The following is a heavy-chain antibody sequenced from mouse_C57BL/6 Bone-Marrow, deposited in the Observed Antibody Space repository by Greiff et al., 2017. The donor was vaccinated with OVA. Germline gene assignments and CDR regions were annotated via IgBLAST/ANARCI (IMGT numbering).Heavy chain of an antibody. V-gene: IGHV1-19*01. CDR2: INPYNGGT. CDR3: AGTWDGYYPAWFAY. D-gene: IGHD2-3*01. CDR1: GYTFTDYY. Sequence: VQLQQSGPVLVKPGASVKMSCKASGYTFTDYYMNWVKQSHGKSLEWIGVINPYNGGTSYNQKFKGKATLTVDKSSSTAYMELNSLTSEDSAVYYCAGTWDGYYPAWFAYWGQGTLVTVSA. J-gene: IGHJ3*01.